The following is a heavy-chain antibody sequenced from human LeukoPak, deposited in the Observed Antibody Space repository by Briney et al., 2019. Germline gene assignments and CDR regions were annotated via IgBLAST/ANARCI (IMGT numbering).Heavy chain of an antibody. D-gene: IGHD5-18*01. CDR2: IKQDGSEK. CDR3: ARDAWIQLWXPHTX. V-gene: IGHV3-7*01. J-gene: IGHJ4*02. CDR1: GFTFSSYW. Sequence: GGSLRLSCAASGFTFSSYWMSWVRQAPGKGLEWVANIKQDGSEKYYVDSVKGRFTISRDNAKNSLYLRMNSLRAEDTAVYYCARDAWIQLWXPHTXXGQGXLVTV.